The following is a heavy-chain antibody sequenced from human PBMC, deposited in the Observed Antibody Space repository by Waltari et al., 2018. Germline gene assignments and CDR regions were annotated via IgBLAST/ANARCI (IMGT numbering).Heavy chain of an antibody. CDR2: IYSGGKT. J-gene: IGHJ4*02. Sequence: EVQLVESGGDLVQPGGSLRLSCAASGFTVRSNYMSWVRQAPGKGLEWVSVIYSGGKTYYADSLKGRFTISRDNSKNTLYLQMNSLRTEDTAVYYCAAYFNYGGKAPFDHWGQGALVTVSS. D-gene: IGHD4-17*01. CDR1: GFTVRSNY. CDR3: AAYFNYGGKAPFDH. V-gene: IGHV3-53*04.